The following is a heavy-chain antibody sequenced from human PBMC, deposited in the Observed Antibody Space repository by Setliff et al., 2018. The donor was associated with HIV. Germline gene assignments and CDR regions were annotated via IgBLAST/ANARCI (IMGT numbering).Heavy chain of an antibody. J-gene: IGHJ3*02. D-gene: IGHD1-7*01. V-gene: IGHV4-38-2*01. CDR3: ARHGGITGTTDAFDI. Sequence: KSSETLSLTCAVSTYSISSGYYWGWIRLPPGKGLEWIGSIYHSGSTYYNPSLKSRVTISVDTSKNQFSLKLSSVTAADTAVYYCARHGGITGTTDAFDIWGQGTMVTVSS. CDR2: IYHSGST. CDR1: TYSISSGYY.